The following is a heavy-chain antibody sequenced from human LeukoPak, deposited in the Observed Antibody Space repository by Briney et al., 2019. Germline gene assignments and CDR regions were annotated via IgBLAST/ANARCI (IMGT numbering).Heavy chain of an antibody. D-gene: IGHD1-26*01. V-gene: IGHV5-51*01. Sequence: GESPKISCKGSGYSFTSYWIGWVRQMPGKGLEWMGIIYPGDSDTRYSPSLQGQVTISADKSISTAYLQWSSLKASDTAMYYCARLEDVGAFSPNFDYWGQGTLVTVSS. CDR3: ARLEDVGAFSPNFDY. CDR2: IYPGDSDT. J-gene: IGHJ4*02. CDR1: GYSFTSYW.